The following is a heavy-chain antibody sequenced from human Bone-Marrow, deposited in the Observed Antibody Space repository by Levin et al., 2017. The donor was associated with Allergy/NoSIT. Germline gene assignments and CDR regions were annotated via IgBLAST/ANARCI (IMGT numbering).Heavy chain of an antibody. D-gene: IGHD2-2*01. CDR3: ARGGATSNDY. CDR1: GYTFSDYY. CDR2: IDPTHGGT. Sequence: ASVKVSCTISGYTFSDYYVHWIRKTPGQGLEWIGWIDPTHGGTQFSEKFHDRLVLTRNSSINTAYMELGKLRSGDTALYYCARGGATSNDYWGRGTLVTVSS. V-gene: IGHV1-2*02. J-gene: IGHJ4*02.